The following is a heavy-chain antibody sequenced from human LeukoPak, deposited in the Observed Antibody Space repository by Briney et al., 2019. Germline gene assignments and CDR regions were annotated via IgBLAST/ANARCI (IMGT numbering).Heavy chain of an antibody. Sequence: ASVKVSCKASGYTFTGYYMHWVRQAPGQGLEWMGWINPNSGGTNYAQKFQGRVTTTRDTSISTAYMELSRLRSDDTAVYYCARDLYDFWSGTIDYWGQGTLVTVSS. J-gene: IGHJ4*02. D-gene: IGHD3-3*01. CDR3: ARDLYDFWSGTIDY. CDR1: GYTFTGYY. CDR2: INPNSGGT. V-gene: IGHV1-2*02.